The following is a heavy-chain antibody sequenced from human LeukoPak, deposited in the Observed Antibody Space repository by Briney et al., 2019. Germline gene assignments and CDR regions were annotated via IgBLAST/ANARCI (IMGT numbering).Heavy chain of an antibody. CDR1: GYSFTNYW. D-gene: IGHD3-16*02. CDR3: ARVGGVMITFGGVIVPKYFDY. V-gene: IGHV5-51*01. CDR2: ISPGDSDT. J-gene: IGHJ4*02. Sequence: GSSLKISCEGSGYSFTNYWIGWVRQMPGKGLQWMGIISPGDSDTRYSPSFQGQVTISADKSISTAYLQWSSLKASDTAMYYCARVGGVMITFGGVIVPKYFDYWGQGTLVTVSS.